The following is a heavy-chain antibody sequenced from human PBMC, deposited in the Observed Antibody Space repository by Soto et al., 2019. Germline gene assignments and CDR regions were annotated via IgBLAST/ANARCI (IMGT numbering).Heavy chain of an antibody. Sequence: SETLSLTCTVSGGSISSSSYYWGWIRQPPGKGLEWIGSIYYSGSTYYNPSLKSRVTISVDTSKNQFSLKLSSVTAADTAVYYCARDWQQLVRSRYYYYGMDVWGQGTTVTVSS. V-gene: IGHV4-39*07. CDR3: ARDWQQLVRSRYYYYGMDV. CDR1: GGSISSSSYY. D-gene: IGHD6-13*01. CDR2: IYYSGST. J-gene: IGHJ6*02.